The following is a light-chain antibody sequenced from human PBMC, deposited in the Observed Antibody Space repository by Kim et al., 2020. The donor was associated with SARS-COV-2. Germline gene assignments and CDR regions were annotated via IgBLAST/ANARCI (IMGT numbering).Light chain of an antibody. Sequence: PASISCRTSKSHVYSDGNTYLTWFHQRPGQSPRRLVYKVSSRDSGVPDRFSDSGSGTDFTLKISRVEAEDVGIYYCMQGTHWPPTFGQGTKVDIK. J-gene: IGKJ1*01. CDR3: MQGTHWPPT. CDR1: KSHVYSDGNTY. V-gene: IGKV2-30*01. CDR2: KVS.